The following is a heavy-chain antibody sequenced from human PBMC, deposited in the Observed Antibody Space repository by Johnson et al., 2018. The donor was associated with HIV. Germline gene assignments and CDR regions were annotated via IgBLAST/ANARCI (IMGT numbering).Heavy chain of an antibody. Sequence: VLLVESGGGVVRPGGSLRLSCAASGFAFRTYWMVWVRQVPGKRPVWVARIYNDGSRTTYADSVRGRFTISRDNAKYTVDLQMNSLRVEDTAVYYCAKVGTGYTSSSVGAFDIWGQGTMVTVSS. CDR1: GFAFRTYW. CDR3: AKVGTGYTSSSVGAFDI. CDR2: IYNDGSRT. D-gene: IGHD6-19*01. V-gene: IGHV3-74*03. J-gene: IGHJ3*02.